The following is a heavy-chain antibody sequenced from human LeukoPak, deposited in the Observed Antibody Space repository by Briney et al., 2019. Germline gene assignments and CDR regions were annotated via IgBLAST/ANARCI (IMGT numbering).Heavy chain of an antibody. CDR1: GFTFSSYG. CDR2: ISGSGGST. Sequence: GGSLRLSCAASGFTFSSYGMSWVRQAPGKGLEWVSAISGSGGSTYYADSVKGRFTISRDNSKNTLYLQMSSLRAEDTAVYYCARDPSYGSGEDAFDIWGQGTMVTVSS. J-gene: IGHJ3*02. D-gene: IGHD3-10*01. CDR3: ARDPSYGSGEDAFDI. V-gene: IGHV3-23*01.